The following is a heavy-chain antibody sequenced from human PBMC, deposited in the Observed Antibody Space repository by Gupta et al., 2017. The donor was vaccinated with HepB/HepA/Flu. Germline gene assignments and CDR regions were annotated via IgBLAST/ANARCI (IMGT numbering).Heavy chain of an antibody. CDR1: GYTFTGYS. V-gene: IGHV1-2*04. D-gene: IGHD6-13*01. CDR3: ARAAKYSSSWTTYYYYGMDV. J-gene: IGHJ6*02. Sequence: QVQLVQSGAEVKKPGASVKVSCKASGYTFTGYSMHWVRQAPGPWLEWMGWINPNSGGTNDAQKVQGWVTMTRDTSISTAYMELSRLRSDDTALYYCARAAKYSSSWTTYYYYGMDVWGQGTTVTVSS. CDR2: INPNSGGT.